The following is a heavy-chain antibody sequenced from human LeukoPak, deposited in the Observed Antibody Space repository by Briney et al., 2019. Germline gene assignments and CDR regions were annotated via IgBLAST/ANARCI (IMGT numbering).Heavy chain of an antibody. Sequence: PGGSLRLSCAASGFTFSDYYMSWIRQAPGKGLEWVSYISSSGSTIYYADSVKGRFTISRDNAKNSLYLQMNSLRAEDTAVYYCARVFTVTTVTRGEYYYYYMDVWGKGTTVTISS. D-gene: IGHD4-17*01. V-gene: IGHV3-11*01. CDR3: ARVFTVTTVTRGEYYYYYMDV. J-gene: IGHJ6*03. CDR1: GFTFSDYY. CDR2: ISSSGSTI.